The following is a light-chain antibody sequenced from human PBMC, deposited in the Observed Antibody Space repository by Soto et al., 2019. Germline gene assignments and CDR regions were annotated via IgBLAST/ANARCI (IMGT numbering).Light chain of an antibody. CDR3: APWDDSLNGPV. CDR2: SNN. CDR1: NSNIGSNT. J-gene: IGLJ2*01. V-gene: IGLV1-44*01. Sequence: QSVLTQPPSASGTPGQRVTISCSGSNSNIGSNTVNWYQQLPGPAPKLLIYSNNQRPSGVPDRFSGSKSGTSASLAISGLQSEDEADYYCAPWDDSLNGPVFGGGTKLTVL.